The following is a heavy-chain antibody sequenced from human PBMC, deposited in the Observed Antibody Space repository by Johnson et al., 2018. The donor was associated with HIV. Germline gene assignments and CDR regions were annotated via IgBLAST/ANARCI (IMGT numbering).Heavy chain of an antibody. CDR1: GFTFDDYG. Sequence: QVQLVESGGGVVRPGGSLRLSCAASGFTFDDYGMSWVRQAPGKGLEWVAFIRYDGSNKYYADSVKGRFTISRDNAKNSLYLQMHSLRAEDTAFYYCARAVGFDYGRGDAFDIWGQGTMVTVSS. V-gene: IGHV3-30*02. CDR2: IRYDGSNK. CDR3: ARAVGFDYGRGDAFDI. D-gene: IGHD4-17*01. J-gene: IGHJ3*02.